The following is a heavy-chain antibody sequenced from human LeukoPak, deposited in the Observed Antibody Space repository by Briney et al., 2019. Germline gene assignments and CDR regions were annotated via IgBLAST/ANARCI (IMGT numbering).Heavy chain of an antibody. D-gene: IGHD3-10*02. V-gene: IGHV4-59*08. J-gene: IGHJ6*02. Sequence: PSETLSLTCTVSGGSISSYYWSWIRQPPGKGLERIGYIYYSGSTNYNPSLKSRVTISVDTSKNQFSLKLSSVTAADTAVYYCARQTPPPHFVRGVPMDVWGQGTTVTVSS. CDR3: ARQTPPPHFVRGVPMDV. CDR1: GGSISSYY. CDR2: IYYSGST.